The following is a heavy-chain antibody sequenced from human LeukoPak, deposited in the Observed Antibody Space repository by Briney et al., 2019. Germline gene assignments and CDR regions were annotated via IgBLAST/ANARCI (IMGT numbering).Heavy chain of an antibody. Sequence: GRSLRLSCAASGFTFSSYWMHWVRQAPGKGLVWVSRINSDGSSTSYADSVKGRFTISRDNAKNTLYLQMNSLRAEDMAVYYCARAGDYGYWYFDLWGRGTLVTISS. J-gene: IGHJ2*01. CDR3: ARAGDYGYWYFDL. CDR1: GFTFSSYW. D-gene: IGHD4-17*01. V-gene: IGHV3-74*01. CDR2: INSDGSST.